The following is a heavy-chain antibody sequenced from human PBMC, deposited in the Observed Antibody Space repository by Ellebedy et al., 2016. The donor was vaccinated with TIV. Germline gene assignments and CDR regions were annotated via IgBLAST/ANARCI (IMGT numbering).Heavy chain of an antibody. CDR2: ISDRRDTI. J-gene: IGHJ3*01. Sequence: GESLKISCTVSGFTFSDFSMNGGVKDPGKGLEWEPFISDRRDTIYYADSVKGRFTVSRDNAKNSMYLQMNSLRDDDTAVYYCARPGPGFRAFDFWGQGTMVTVSS. CDR1: GFTFSDFS. CDR3: ARPGPGFRAFDF. D-gene: IGHD3-10*01. V-gene: IGHV3-48*02.